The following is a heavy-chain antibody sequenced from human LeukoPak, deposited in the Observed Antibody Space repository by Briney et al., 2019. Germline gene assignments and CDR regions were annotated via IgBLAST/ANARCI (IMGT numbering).Heavy chain of an antibody. J-gene: IGHJ4*02. V-gene: IGHV3-23*01. CDR1: GFTFSSYA. D-gene: IGHD2-15*01. CDR3: AKGKCTSGGSCYSVTH. CDR2: ISGSGGAT. Sequence: GGSLRLSCAASGFTFSSYAMSWVRQAPEKGLEWVSTISGSGGATNYADSVRGRFTISRDNSKNTLYLQMNSLRAEDTAVYYCAKGKCTSGGSCYSVTHWGQGTLVTVSS.